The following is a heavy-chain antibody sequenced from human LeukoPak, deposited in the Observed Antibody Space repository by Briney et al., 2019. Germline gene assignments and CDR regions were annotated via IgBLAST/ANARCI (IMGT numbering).Heavy chain of an antibody. CDR3: ARTSAYGSSWHSY. D-gene: IGHD2-2*01. CDR1: GYTFTNYA. CDR2: ISVDNAKT. Sequence: GASVKVSCKASGYTFTNYAVTWVRQAPGQGLEWMGWISVDNAKTNDAQKFQGRVTVTADTSTNTAYMELRSLRSDDTAVYYCARTSAYGSSWHSYWGQGTLVTVSS. V-gene: IGHV1-18*01. J-gene: IGHJ4*02.